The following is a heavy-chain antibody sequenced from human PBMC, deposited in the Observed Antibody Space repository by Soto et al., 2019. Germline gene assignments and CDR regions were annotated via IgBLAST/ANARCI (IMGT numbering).Heavy chain of an antibody. V-gene: IGHV4-4*07. D-gene: IGHD4-4*01. CDR2: IYVSGVV. J-gene: IGHJ6*02. CDR1: GGSIISSYY. CDR3: AIIGYSRQFAPYYYGMDV. Sequence: PSETLSLTCTVSGGSIISSYYWSWVRQPAGKGLEWIARIYVSGVVGYNPSLKRRVTMSVDTSKNQFSLKVRSVTAADTAVYYCAIIGYSRQFAPYYYGMDVWGQGTTVTSP.